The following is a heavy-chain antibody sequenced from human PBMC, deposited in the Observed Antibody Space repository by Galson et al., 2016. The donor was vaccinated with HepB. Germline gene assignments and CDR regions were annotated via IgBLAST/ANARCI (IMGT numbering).Heavy chain of an antibody. CDR3: AGGARSGFHHYGLDI. V-gene: IGHV1-3*01. D-gene: IGHD6-6*01. CDR2: ISAANENT. CDR1: GYNFGRYA. Sequence: SVKVSCKASGYNFGRYATHWVRQAPGQRPEWMGWISAANENTKYSQKFQGRLMITRGTSANTVYMELRSLRFEDTAVYYLAGGARSGFHHYGLDIWGQGTTVTVSS. J-gene: IGHJ6*02.